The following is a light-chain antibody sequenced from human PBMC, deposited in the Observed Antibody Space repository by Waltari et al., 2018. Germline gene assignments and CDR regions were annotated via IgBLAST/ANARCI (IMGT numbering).Light chain of an antibody. J-gene: IGLJ3*02. CDR3: CSYAGSSTWV. CDR1: SYAVGTYKF. V-gene: IGLV2-23*02. Sequence: QSALTQPVSVSGSPGQSIPISCTGTSYAVGTYKFVSWYQQHPGKAPKVIIFEVNERPSGVSNRFSGSKSGNTASLTISGLQPEDEADYYCCSYAGSSTWVFGGGTKLTVL. CDR2: EVN.